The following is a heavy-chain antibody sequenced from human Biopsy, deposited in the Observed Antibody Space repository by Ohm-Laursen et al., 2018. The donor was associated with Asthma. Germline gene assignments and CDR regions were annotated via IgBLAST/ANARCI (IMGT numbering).Heavy chain of an antibody. Sequence: SLRLSCAASGFTFSGYALHWVRQAPGRGLEWVAVISYDGGNKYYGDSVKGRFTISRDNSKNTLYLQMNSLRAEDTAVYYCANYEVVTAILPMDVWGQGTTVTVSS. V-gene: IGHV3-30*18. CDR3: ANYEVVTAILPMDV. CDR1: GFTFSGYA. J-gene: IGHJ6*02. CDR2: ISYDGGNK. D-gene: IGHD2-21*02.